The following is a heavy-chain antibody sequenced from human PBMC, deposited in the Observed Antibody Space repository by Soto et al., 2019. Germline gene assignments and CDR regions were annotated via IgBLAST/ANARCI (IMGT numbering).Heavy chain of an antibody. V-gene: IGHV3-21*01. J-gene: IGHJ6*03. D-gene: IGHD4-4*01. CDR1: GFTFSSYS. Sequence: GGSLRLSCAASGFTFSSYSMNWVRQAPGKGLEWVSSISSSSSYIYYADSVKGRFTISRDNAKNSLYLQMNSLRAEDTAVYYCARMTTVTIDYYYYMDVWGKGTTVTVSS. CDR3: ARMTTVTIDYYYYMDV. CDR2: ISSSSSYI.